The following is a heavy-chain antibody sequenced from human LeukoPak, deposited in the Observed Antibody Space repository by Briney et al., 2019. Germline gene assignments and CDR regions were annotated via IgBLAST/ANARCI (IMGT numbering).Heavy chain of an antibody. V-gene: IGHV1-2*06. CDR3: ARPLGYCSSNSCYLDV. CDR1: GYTFTGYY. Sequence: ASVKVSCKASGYTFTGYYMHWVRQAPGQGLEWMGRINGKSGGTNYAQKFQGRVTMTRDTPISTAYMELRRLRSDDTAVYYCARPLGYCSSNSCYLDVWGKGTTVTVSS. J-gene: IGHJ6*03. CDR2: INGKSGGT. D-gene: IGHD2-2*01.